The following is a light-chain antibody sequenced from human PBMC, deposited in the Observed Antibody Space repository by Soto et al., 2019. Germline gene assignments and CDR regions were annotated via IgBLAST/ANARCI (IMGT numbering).Light chain of an antibody. V-gene: IGKV3-20*01. CDR2: GAS. CDR1: QSVSSSY. Sequence: EIVLTQSPGTLSLSPGERATLSCRASQSVSSSYLAWYQQRPGQAPRLLIYGASTGATGIPDRFGGSGSGTDFTLTISRLEPEDFAVYYCQQYGSSSWTFGQGTKVEIK. CDR3: QQYGSSSWT. J-gene: IGKJ1*01.